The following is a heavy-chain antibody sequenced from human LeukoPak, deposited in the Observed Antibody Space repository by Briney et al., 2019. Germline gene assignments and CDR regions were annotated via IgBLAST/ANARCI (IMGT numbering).Heavy chain of an antibody. CDR3: ATEGGDFWSGYYKAFDY. Sequence: PGGSLRLSCAASGFTFSSYWMSWARQAPGKGLEWVANIKQDGGEKYYVDSVKRRFTISRDNAKNSLYLQMNSLRAEDPAVYYCATEGGDFWSGYYKAFDYCGQGTLVTVSS. D-gene: IGHD3-3*01. CDR2: IKQDGGEK. V-gene: IGHV3-7*01. J-gene: IGHJ4*02. CDR1: GFTFSSYW.